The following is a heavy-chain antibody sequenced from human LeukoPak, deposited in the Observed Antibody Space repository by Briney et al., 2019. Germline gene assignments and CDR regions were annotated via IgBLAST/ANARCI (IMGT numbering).Heavy chain of an antibody. J-gene: IGHJ1*01. CDR1: GFTFSSYG. Sequence: GRSLRLSCAASGFTFSSYGMHWVRQVPGKGLEWVAVISYDGSNKYYADSVKGRFTISRDNSKNTLYLQMNSLRAEDTAVYYCAKSSSSSWYGQYFQHWGQGTLVTVSS. D-gene: IGHD6-13*01. CDR3: AKSSSSSWYGQYFQH. V-gene: IGHV3-30*18. CDR2: ISYDGSNK.